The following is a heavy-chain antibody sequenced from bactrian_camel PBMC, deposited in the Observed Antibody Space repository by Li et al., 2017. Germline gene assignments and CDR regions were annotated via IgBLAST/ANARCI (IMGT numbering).Heavy chain of an antibody. CDR1: GFSFDDSD. V-gene: IGHV3S63*01. CDR2: IGTDDRI. D-gene: IGHD3*01. J-gene: IGHJ6*01. CDR3: AADLTWVASPAVTSSANFGY. Sequence: QLQLVESGGGSVQAGGSLRLSCTYSGFSFDDSDMGWYRQTPEKECELVSSIGTDDRIYYADSVKGRFTISRDHAKNTVYLQMNSLKPEDTAVYFCAADLTWVASPAVTSSANFGYWGQGTQVTVS.